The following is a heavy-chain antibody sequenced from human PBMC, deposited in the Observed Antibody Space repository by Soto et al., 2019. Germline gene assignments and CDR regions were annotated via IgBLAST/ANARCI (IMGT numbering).Heavy chain of an antibody. V-gene: IGHV2-5*02. CDR3: AHSTYSGRLAY. J-gene: IGHJ4*02. Sequence: QITLKESGPTLVKPTQTLTLTCTFSGFSLSTSAVGVGWIRQPPGKALEWLALIYWGDDKRYSPSLKSRLTITKDTSKTQVVLTMTNMDPVDTATYYCAHSTYSGRLAYWGQGTLVTVSS. D-gene: IGHD1-26*01. CDR1: GFSLSTSAVG. CDR2: IYWGDDK.